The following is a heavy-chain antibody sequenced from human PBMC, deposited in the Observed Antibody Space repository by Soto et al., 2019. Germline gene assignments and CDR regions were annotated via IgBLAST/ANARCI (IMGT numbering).Heavy chain of an antibody. Sequence: QIQLQESGPGLVRPSQTLSLTCTVSGGSLNSEHYHWTWIRQAPGKGLEWIGYVHYTGRVRYNPSHKSRITKTLDTSKNLFSLNLSSVTATDTAVYFCVREDDGGDRDYYGLDVWGQGTMVTVSS. V-gene: IGHV4-30-4*01. CDR1: GGSLNSEHYH. CDR3: VREDDGGDRDYYGLDV. CDR2: VHYTGRV. D-gene: IGHD2-21*02. J-gene: IGHJ6*02.